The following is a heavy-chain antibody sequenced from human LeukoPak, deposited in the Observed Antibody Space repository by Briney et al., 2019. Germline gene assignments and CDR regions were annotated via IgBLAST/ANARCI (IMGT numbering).Heavy chain of an antibody. V-gene: IGHV3-13*04. D-gene: IGHD2-2*01. CDR2: IDTAGGT. CDR3: ARAHYCSSTSCYEFDY. CDR1: GFTFSSYD. Sequence: GGSLRLSCAASGFTFSSYDMHWVRQTTGEGLEWVSGIDTAGGTYYPGSVKGRFTISRDNAKNSLYLQMNSLRAEDTALYYCARAHYCSSTSCYEFDYWGQGTLVTVSS. J-gene: IGHJ4*02.